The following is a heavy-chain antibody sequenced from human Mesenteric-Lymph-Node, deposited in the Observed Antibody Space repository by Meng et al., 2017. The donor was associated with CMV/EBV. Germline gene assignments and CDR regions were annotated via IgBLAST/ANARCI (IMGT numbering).Heavy chain of an antibody. D-gene: IGHD2-2*02. V-gene: IGHV3-30*04. CDR3: ARDLAHCSSTSCYRYFDL. CDR2: ISYDGSNK. CDR1: GFTFSSYA. Sequence: SLKISCAASGFTFSSYAMHWVRQAPGKGLEWVAVISYDGSNKYYADSVKGRFTISRDNSKNTLYLQMNSLRAEDTAVYYCARDLAHCSSTSCYRYFDLWGRGTLVTVSS. J-gene: IGHJ2*01.